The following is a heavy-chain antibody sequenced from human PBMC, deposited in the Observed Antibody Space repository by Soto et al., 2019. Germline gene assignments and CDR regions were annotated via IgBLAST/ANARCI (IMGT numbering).Heavy chain of an antibody. CDR1: GFTFSSYS. Sequence: GGSLRLSCAASGFTFSSYSMNWVRQAPGKGLEWVSYISSSSSTIYYADSVKGRFTISRDNAKNSLYLQMNSLRAVDTAVYYCARDPPSIAARPGAFDIWGQGTMVTVSS. D-gene: IGHD6-6*01. V-gene: IGHV3-48*01. J-gene: IGHJ3*02. CDR2: ISSSSSTI. CDR3: ARDPPSIAARPGAFDI.